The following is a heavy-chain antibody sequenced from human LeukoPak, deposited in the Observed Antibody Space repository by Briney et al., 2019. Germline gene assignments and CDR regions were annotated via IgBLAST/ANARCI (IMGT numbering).Heavy chain of an antibody. Sequence: GASVKVSCKASGYTFTNYNINWVRQATGQGLEWMGWMNPNSGNTGYAQKFQGRVTMTRNTSISTAYMELSSLRSEDTAVYYCARPADYYDYVWGTLSRQDAFDIWGQGTMVTVSS. CDR1: GYTFTNYN. CDR2: MNPNSGNT. D-gene: IGHD3-16*01. V-gene: IGHV1-8*01. CDR3: ARPADYYDYVWGTLSRQDAFDI. J-gene: IGHJ3*02.